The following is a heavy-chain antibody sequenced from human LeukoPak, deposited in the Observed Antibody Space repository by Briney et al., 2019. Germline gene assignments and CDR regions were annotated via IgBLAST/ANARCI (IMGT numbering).Heavy chain of an antibody. J-gene: IGHJ4*02. CDR1: GGSFSGYY. Sequence: PSETLSLTCAVYGGSFSGYYWSWIRQPPGKGLEWIGEINHSGSTNYNPSLKSRVTISVDTPKNQFSLKLSSVTAADTAVYYCARGPLYYYGSGSYYYWGQGTLVTVSS. CDR3: ARGPLYYYGSGSYYY. V-gene: IGHV4-34*01. D-gene: IGHD3-10*01. CDR2: INHSGST.